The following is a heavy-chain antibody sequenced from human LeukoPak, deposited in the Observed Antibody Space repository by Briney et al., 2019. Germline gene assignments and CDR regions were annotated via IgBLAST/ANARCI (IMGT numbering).Heavy chain of an antibody. CDR1: GYTFTSYG. D-gene: IGHD3-10*01. Sequence: ASVKVSCKASGYTFTSYGISWVRQAPGQGLEWMGWINPNSGGTNYAQKFQGRVTMTRDTSISTAYMELSRLRSDDTAVYYCARELRRFAQFDPWGQGTLVTVSS. J-gene: IGHJ5*02. CDR3: ARELRRFAQFDP. CDR2: INPNSGGT. V-gene: IGHV1-2*02.